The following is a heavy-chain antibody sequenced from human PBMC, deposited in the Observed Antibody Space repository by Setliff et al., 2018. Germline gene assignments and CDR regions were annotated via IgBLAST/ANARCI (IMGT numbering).Heavy chain of an antibody. CDR1: GFSFSRHW. Sequence: PGGSLRLSCVVSGFSFSRHWMSWVRQAPGKGLEWVADIKQDGSTKYYLDSVKGRFTISRDNAKRSLYLQMNGLRADDTGVYYCVRDDADNYDAFDNWGQGTQVTVSS. J-gene: IGHJ4*02. D-gene: IGHD3-16*01. CDR2: IKQDGSTK. CDR3: VRDDADNYDAFDN. V-gene: IGHV3-7*01.